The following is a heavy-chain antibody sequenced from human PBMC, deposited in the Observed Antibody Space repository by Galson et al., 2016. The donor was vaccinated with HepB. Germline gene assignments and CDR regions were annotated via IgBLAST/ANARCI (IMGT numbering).Heavy chain of an antibody. J-gene: IGHJ4*02. Sequence: SLRLSCAASGFTFTNYAMSWVRQAPGKGLEWVSGITGSDGSTRNADPVKGRFIISRDNSKNTLYLQMDSLRAEDTAVYYCAKGSNGWTKFIDFWGQGTLVTVSS. CDR2: ITGSDGST. V-gene: IGHV3-23*01. CDR3: AKGSNGWTKFIDF. CDR1: GFTFTNYA. D-gene: IGHD6-19*01.